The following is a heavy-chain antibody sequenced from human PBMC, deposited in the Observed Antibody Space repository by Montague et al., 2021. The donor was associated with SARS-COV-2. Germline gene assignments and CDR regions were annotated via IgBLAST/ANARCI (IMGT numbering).Heavy chain of an antibody. Sequence: SETLSLTCAVYGGSFSDYYWSWIRQPPGKGLEWIGEINHRGTSKYNTSLKSRVSISLDTSKNQFSLYLSSVTAADTAVYYCARGRQHFNMIVVVMTGGEYYFDCWGQGTLVTVSS. J-gene: IGHJ4*02. D-gene: IGHD3-22*01. CDR1: GGSFSDYY. CDR2: INHRGTS. V-gene: IGHV4-34*01. CDR3: ARGRQHFNMIVVVMTGGEYYFDC.